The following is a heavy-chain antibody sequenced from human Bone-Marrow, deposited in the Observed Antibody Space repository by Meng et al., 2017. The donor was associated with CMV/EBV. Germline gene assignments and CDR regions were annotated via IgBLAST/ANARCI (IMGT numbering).Heavy chain of an antibody. D-gene: IGHD1-26*01. CDR1: GGSFSGYY. V-gene: IGHV4-34*01. CDR2: INHSGST. J-gene: IGHJ4*02. Sequence: SETLSLTCAVYGGSFSGYYWSWIRQPPGKGLEWIGEINHSGSTNYNLSLKSRVTISVDTSKNQFSLKLSSVTAADTAVYYCARGRAVGAVRDYWGQGTLVNVHS. CDR3: ARGRAVGAVRDY.